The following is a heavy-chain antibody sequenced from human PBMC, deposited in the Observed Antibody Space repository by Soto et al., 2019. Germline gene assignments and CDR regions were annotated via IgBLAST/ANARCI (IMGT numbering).Heavy chain of an antibody. J-gene: IGHJ4*02. Sequence: EVQLVESGGGLVKPGGSLRLSCAASGFTFSSYSMNWVRQAPGKGLEWVSSISSSSSYIYYADSVKGRFTISRDNAKNSLYLHMNSLMAEDTAVYYCAREEQLADHRGQGTLVTVSS. D-gene: IGHD6-13*01. CDR1: GFTFSSYS. CDR2: ISSSSSYI. CDR3: AREEQLADH. V-gene: IGHV3-21*01.